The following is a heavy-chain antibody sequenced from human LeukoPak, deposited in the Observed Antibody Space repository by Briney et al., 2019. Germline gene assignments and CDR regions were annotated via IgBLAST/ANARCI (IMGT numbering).Heavy chain of an antibody. CDR2: IYYSGST. CDR1: GGSISSYY. D-gene: IGHD1-26*01. J-gene: IGHJ3*02. Sequence: PSETLSLTCTVSGGSISSYYWSWIRQPPGKGLEWIGYIYYSGSTNYNPSLKSRVTISVKTSKNQFSLKLSSVTAADTAVYYCAREGNSGSYTWLANLNAFDIWGQGTMVTVSS. V-gene: IGHV4-59*12. CDR3: AREGNSGSYTWLANLNAFDI.